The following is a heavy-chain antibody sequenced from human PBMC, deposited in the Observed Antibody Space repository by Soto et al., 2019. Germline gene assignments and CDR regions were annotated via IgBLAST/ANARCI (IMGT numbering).Heavy chain of an antibody. V-gene: IGHV1-46*01. Sequence: VKVSCKASGYIFTAYSMHWVRQAPGQGLEWMGVVNPSGGSTNYAQKFQGRITMTRDTSTSTVYMDLSSLTSEDTAVYYCAREGNCSDGICYSEYFQRWGQGTLVTVSS. CDR3: AREGNCSDGICYSEYFQR. CDR1: GYIFTAYS. J-gene: IGHJ1*01. CDR2: VNPSGGST. D-gene: IGHD2-15*01.